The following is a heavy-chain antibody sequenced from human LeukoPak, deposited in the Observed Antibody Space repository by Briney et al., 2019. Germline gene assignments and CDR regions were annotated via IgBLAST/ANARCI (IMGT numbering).Heavy chain of an antibody. Sequence: ASVKVSCKASGYTLTGYHLHWVRQAPGQGLEWMGRINPHSGGTHFAQNFQGGVTMTRDTSINTAYMELSGLTSDDTAMYYCARESAIHARGFDYRGQGTLVTVSS. CDR3: ARESAIHARGFDY. CDR2: INPHSGGT. V-gene: IGHV1-2*06. J-gene: IGHJ4*02. CDR1: GYTLTGYH. D-gene: IGHD3-10*01.